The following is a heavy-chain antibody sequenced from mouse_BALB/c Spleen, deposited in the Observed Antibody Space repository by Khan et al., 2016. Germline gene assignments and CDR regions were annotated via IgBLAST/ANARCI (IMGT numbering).Heavy chain of an antibody. V-gene: IGHV9-3*02. D-gene: IGHD1-1*01. CDR2: INTNTGEP. Sequence: QIQLVQSGPELKKPGETVKISCKASGYTFTNYGMNWVKQAPGKGLKWMGWINTNTGEPTYAEEFKGRFAFSLETSASTAYLQINNLKNEDTSTYFCAEDYYGSNWFAYWGQGTLVTVPA. J-gene: IGHJ3*01. CDR1: GYTFTNYG. CDR3: AEDYYGSNWFAY.